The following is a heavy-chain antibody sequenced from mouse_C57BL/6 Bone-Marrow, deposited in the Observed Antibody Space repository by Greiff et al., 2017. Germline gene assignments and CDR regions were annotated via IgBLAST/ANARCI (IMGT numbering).Heavy chain of an antibody. J-gene: IGHJ3*01. CDR2: ISSGGSYT. CDR3: ARRGITPFAY. CDR1: GFTFSSYG. Sequence: EVKLEESGGDLVKPGGSLKLSCAASGFTFSSYGMSWVRQTPDKRLEWVATISSGGSYTYYPDSVKGRFTISRDNAKNTLYLQMSSLKSEDTAMXYCARRGITPFAYWGQGTLVTVSA. V-gene: IGHV5-6*02. D-gene: IGHD2-4*01.